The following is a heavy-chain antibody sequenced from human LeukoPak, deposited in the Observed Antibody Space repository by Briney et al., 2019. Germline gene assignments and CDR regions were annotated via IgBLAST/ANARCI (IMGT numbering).Heavy chain of an antibody. D-gene: IGHD1-26*01. CDR2: IIPIFGTP. CDR1: GGTFSSYA. Sequence: SVKVSCKASGGTFSSYAISWVRQAPGQGLEWMGGIIPIFGTPNYAQKFQGRVTITADESTTTAYMDLRSLRYDDTAVYYCARGGGSFYNDGMDVWGQGTTVTVS. J-gene: IGHJ6*02. CDR3: ARGGGSFYNDGMDV. V-gene: IGHV1-69*01.